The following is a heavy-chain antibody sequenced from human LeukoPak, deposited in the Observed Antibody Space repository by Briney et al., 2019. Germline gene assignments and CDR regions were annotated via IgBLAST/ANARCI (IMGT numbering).Heavy chain of an antibody. V-gene: IGHV3-48*03. J-gene: IGHJ3*02. CDR2: ISSSGSTI. CDR3: ARTYSSSARWAFDI. D-gene: IGHD6-13*01. Sequence: GGSLRLSCAASGFTFSSYEMNWVRQAPGKGLEWVSYISSSGSTIYYADSVKGRFTISRDNAKNSLYLQMNSLRAEDTAVYYCARTYSSSARWAFDIWGQGTMVTVSS. CDR1: GFTFSSYE.